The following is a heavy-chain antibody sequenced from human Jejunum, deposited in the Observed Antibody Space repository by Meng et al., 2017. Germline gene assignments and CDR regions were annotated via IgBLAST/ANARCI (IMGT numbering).Heavy chain of an antibody. D-gene: IGHD3-16*02. CDR3: AREWSGSFRHFDY. V-gene: IGHV4-4*02. CDR2: IHHSGST. CDR1: GGSIGSCVW. Sequence: QWPGPVLTDPSGTLPPTCVASGGSIGSCVWWSWVRQPPGKGLEWIGEIHHSGSTNYNPSLKSRVTISVDKSKNQFSLKLSSVTAADTAVYYCAREWSGSFRHFDYWGQGTLVTVSS. J-gene: IGHJ4*02.